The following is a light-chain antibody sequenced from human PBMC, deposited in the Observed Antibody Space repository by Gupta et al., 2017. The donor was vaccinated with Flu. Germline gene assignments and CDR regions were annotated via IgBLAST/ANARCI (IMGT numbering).Light chain of an antibody. V-gene: IGLV3-19*01. CDR2: DKN. J-gene: IGLJ2*01. CDR3: NSRDSSGNHLRVV. CDR1: SLRSYY. Sequence: SSELTQDPAVSVALGQTVRITCQGDSLRSYYASWYQQKPGQDPVLVSYDKNNRPSGSPDRFSGSSSGNTASLTITGAQAEDEADYYCNSRDSSGNHLRVVFGGGTKLTVL.